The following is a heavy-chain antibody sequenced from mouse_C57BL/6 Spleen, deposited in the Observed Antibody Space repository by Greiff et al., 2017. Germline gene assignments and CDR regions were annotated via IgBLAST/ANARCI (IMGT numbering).Heavy chain of an antibody. CDR3: ARGEDGSTRDWYFDV. Sequence: QVQLQQPGAELVMPGASVKLSCKASGYTFTSYWMHWVKQRPGQGLEWIGEIDPSDSYTNYNQKFKGKSTLTVDKSSSTAYMQPSSLTSEDSAVYYCARGEDGSTRDWYFDVWGTGTTVTVSS. CDR1: GYTFTSYW. D-gene: IGHD2-3*01. V-gene: IGHV1-69*01. CDR2: IDPSDSYT. J-gene: IGHJ1*03.